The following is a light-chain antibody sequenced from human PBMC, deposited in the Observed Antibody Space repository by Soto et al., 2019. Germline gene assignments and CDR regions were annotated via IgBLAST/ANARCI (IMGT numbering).Light chain of an antibody. Sequence: DIQMTQSPSTLSASVGDRVTITCRASQSISSWLAWNQQKPGKAPNLLIYAASNLEGGVPSRFSGSGSGTEFTLTISSLQPDDFATYYCQQYDTYPWTFGQGTKVEIK. CDR2: AAS. CDR1: QSISSW. V-gene: IGKV1-5*01. CDR3: QQYDTYPWT. J-gene: IGKJ1*01.